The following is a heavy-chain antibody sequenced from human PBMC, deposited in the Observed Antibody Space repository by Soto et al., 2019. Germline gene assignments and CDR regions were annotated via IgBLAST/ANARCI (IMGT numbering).Heavy chain of an antibody. D-gene: IGHD3-10*01. J-gene: IGHJ6*02. CDR1: GFTFSSYS. CDR2: ISSSSSYI. V-gene: IGHV3-21*01. Sequence: EVQLVDSGGGLVKPGGSLRLSCAASGFTFSSYSMNWVRQAPGKGLEWVSSISSSSSYIYYADSVKGRFTISRDNAKNSLYLQMNSLRAEDTAVYYCVRDRLWGPYYYYGMDVWGQGTTVTVSS. CDR3: VRDRLWGPYYYYGMDV.